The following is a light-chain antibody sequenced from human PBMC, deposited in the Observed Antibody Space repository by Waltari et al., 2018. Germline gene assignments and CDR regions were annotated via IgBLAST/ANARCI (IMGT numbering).Light chain of an antibody. CDR1: QRVTRA. CDR3: QHYRRLPVT. Sequence: DIVLTPSPCTLSFSPGDSATLSCRPSQRVTRALAWYQQKPGQAPRFLIYGASNRATGIPDRFSGSGSGTDFSLTISSLEPEDFAVYYCQHYRRLPVTFGQGTKVEVK. V-gene: IGKV3-20*01. CDR2: GAS. J-gene: IGKJ1*01.